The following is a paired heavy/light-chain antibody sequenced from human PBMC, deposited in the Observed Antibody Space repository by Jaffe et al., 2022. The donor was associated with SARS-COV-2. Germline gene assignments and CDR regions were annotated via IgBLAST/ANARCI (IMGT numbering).Heavy chain of an antibody. CDR2: ISSSSTYI. J-gene: IGHJ4*02. V-gene: IGHV3-21*01. CDR3: ARGDRSGYNAAEFDY. Sequence: EVQLVESGGGLVKPGGSLRLSCAASGFTFSTYSMIWVRQAPGKGLEWVSYISSSSTYIYYADSVKGRFTISRDNAKNSLYLQMNSLRAEDTAVYYCARGDRSGYNAAEFDYWGQGTLVTVSS. CDR1: GFTFSTYS. D-gene: IGHD3-22*01.
Light chain of an antibody. CDR1: QSVSSS. CDR3: QQYNNWPPWT. Sequence: EIVMTQSPATLSVSPGERATLSCRASQSVSSSLAWYQQKPGQAPRLLIYGASTRATGIPARFSGSGSGTEFTLTISSLQSEDFAVYYCQQYNNWPPWTFGQGTKVEIK. CDR2: GAS. J-gene: IGKJ1*01. V-gene: IGKV3-15*01.